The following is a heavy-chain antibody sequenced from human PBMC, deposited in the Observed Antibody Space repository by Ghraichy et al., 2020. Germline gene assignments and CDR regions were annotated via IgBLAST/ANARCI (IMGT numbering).Heavy chain of an antibody. J-gene: IGHJ2*01. D-gene: IGHD2-2*01. CDR1: GGSISSGGYS. CDR2: IYHSGST. Sequence: SLNISCAVSGGSISSGGYSWSWIRQPPGKGLEWIGYIYHSGSTYYNPSLKSQVTISVDRSKNQFSLKLSSVTAADTAVYYCAREGVPAARKYWYFDLWGRGTLVTVSS. CDR3: AREGVPAARKYWYFDL. V-gene: IGHV4-30-2*01.